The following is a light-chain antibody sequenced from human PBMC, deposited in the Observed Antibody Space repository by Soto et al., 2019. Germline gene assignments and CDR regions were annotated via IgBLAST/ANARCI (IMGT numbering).Light chain of an antibody. CDR3: QQYSIVPIT. CDR2: WAS. V-gene: IGKV4-1*01. J-gene: IGKJ5*01. Sequence: DIVLTQSPDSLAVSLGERATINCKSSQSVLYSSTNKHYLAWYQQKPGQPPKLVIYWASTRESGVPDRFSGSGSGTDFTLTISSLQAEDVAVYYCQQYSIVPITFGQGTRLEIK. CDR1: QSVLYSSTNKHY.